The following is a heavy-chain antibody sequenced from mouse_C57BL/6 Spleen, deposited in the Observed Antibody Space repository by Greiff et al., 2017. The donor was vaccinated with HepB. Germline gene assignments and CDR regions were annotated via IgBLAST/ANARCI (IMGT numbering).Heavy chain of an antibody. Sequence: EVHLVESGGGLVQPGGSLKLSCAASGFTFSDYGMAWVRQAPRKGPEWVAFISNLAYSIYYADTVTGRFTISRENAKNTLYLEMSSLRSEDTAMYYCAREGSGYGFAYWGQGTLVTVSA. D-gene: IGHD3-2*02. CDR2: ISNLAYSI. J-gene: IGHJ3*01. V-gene: IGHV5-15*01. CDR1: GFTFSDYG. CDR3: AREGSGYGFAY.